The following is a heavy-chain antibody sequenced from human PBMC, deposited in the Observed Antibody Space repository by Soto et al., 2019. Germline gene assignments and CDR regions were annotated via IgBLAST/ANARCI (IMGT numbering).Heavy chain of an antibody. CDR2: IIPILGIA. Sequence: QVQLVQSGAEVKKPGSSVKVSCKASGGTFSSYTISWVRQAPGQGLEWMGRIIPILGIANYAQKFQGRVTSTADKSTSTAYVELSSLRSEDTAVYYCAREGTTVTTGYMDVWGKGTTVTVSS. CDR1: GGTFSSYT. V-gene: IGHV1-69*08. CDR3: AREGTTVTTGYMDV. J-gene: IGHJ6*03. D-gene: IGHD4-17*01.